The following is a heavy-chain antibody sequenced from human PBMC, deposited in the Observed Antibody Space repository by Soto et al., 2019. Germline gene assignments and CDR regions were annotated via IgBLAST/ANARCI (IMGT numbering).Heavy chain of an antibody. CDR1: GFTFTSSA. CDR2: IVVGSGNT. D-gene: IGHD7-27*01. J-gene: IGHJ6*02. V-gene: IGHV1-58*01. CDR3: AADHGPPLGYYYYGMDV. Sequence: QMQLVQSGPEVKKPGTSVKVSCKASGFTFTSSAVQWVRQARGQRLEWIGWIVVGSGNTNYAQKFQERVTITRDMSTSTAYMELSSLRSEDTAVYYCAADHGPPLGYYYYGMDVWGQGITVTVSS.